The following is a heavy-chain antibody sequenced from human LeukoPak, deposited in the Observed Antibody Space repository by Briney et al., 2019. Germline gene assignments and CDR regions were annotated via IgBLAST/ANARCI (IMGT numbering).Heavy chain of an antibody. CDR1: GGSISSRSYY. V-gene: IGHV4-39*01. J-gene: IGHJ5*02. Sequence: PSETLSLTGTVSGGSISSRSYYWGWLRQPPGKGLEWIARIFYSGSTYHTPSLKSRVTISVDTSKSQFSLKLSSVTAADTAVYFCARHPLKAYVSDWFDPWGQGTLVTVSS. CDR2: IFYSGST. D-gene: IGHD3-10*02. CDR3: ARHPLKAYVSDWFDP.